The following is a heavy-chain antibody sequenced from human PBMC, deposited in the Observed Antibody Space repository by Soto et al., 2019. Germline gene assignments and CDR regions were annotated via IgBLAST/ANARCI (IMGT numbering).Heavy chain of an antibody. CDR1: GYTFIDCG. V-gene: IGHV1-18*01. CDR3: ARDDRVYGDYGLKFDS. CDR2: ISAYNGNT. J-gene: IGHJ4*02. D-gene: IGHD4-17*01. Sequence: QVQLVQSGAEVKKPGASVKVSCKASGYTFIDCGFSWVRQAPGQGLEWMGWISAYNGNTRNAQKFQGRLTMTRETATSTAYMELRSLRSDDTAVYYCARDDRVYGDYGLKFDSWGQGTLVTVSS.